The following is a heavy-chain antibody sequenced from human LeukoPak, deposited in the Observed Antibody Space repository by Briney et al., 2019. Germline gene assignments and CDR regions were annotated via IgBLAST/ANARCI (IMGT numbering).Heavy chain of an antibody. Sequence: GRSLRLSCAASGFTFSSYAIHWVRQAPAKGLEWMAIISNDGSKKYYADSVKGRFTISRDDSKNTLYLQMNSLRAEDTAVYYCARDRLNSGWVDYWGQGTLVTVSS. D-gene: IGHD6-25*01. CDR1: GFTFSSYA. J-gene: IGHJ4*02. CDR2: ISNDGSKK. V-gene: IGHV3-30-3*01. CDR3: ARDRLNSGWVDY.